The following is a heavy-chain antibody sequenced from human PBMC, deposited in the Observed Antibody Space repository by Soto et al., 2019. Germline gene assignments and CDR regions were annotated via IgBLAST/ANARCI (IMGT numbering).Heavy chain of an antibody. J-gene: IGHJ4*02. V-gene: IGHV3-30*18. CDR3: AKELGLGYFDY. Sequence: SLRLSCAASGFTFSSYGMHWVRQAPGKGLEWVAVISYDGSNKYYADSVKGRFTISRDNSKNTLYLQMNSLRAEDTAVYYCAKELGLGYFDYWGQGTLVTVSS. CDR2: ISYDGSNK. CDR1: GFTFSSYG. D-gene: IGHD1-26*01.